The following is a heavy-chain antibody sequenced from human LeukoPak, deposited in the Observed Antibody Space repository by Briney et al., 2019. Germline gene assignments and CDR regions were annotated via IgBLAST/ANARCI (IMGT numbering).Heavy chain of an antibody. CDR2: ISGSGGST. D-gene: IGHD6-19*01. CDR1: GFTFSSHA. J-gene: IGHJ4*02. Sequence: GGSLRLSCAASGFTFSSHAMHWVRQAPGKGLEWVSVISGSGGSTYYADSVKGRFTISRDNSKNTLYLQMNSLRVEDTAVYYCAKGRLAVAGTEDYWGQGTLVTVSS. V-gene: IGHV3-23*01. CDR3: AKGRLAVAGTEDY.